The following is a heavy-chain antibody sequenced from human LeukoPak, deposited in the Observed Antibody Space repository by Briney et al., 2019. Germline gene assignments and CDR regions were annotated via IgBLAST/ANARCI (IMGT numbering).Heavy chain of an antibody. V-gene: IGHV3-30*18. Sequence: PGGSLRLSCAASGFTFSSYSMNWVRQAPGKGLEWVAVISYDGSNKYYADSVKGRFTISRDNSKNTLYLQMNSLRAEDTAVYYCAKDSGSYYNDGMDVWGQGTTVTVSS. CDR3: AKDSGSYYNDGMDV. J-gene: IGHJ6*02. D-gene: IGHD3-10*01. CDR2: ISYDGSNK. CDR1: GFTFSSYS.